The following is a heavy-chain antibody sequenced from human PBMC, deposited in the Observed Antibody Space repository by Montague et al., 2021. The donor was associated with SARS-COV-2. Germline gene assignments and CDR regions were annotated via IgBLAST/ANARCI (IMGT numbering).Heavy chain of an antibody. CDR3: ARPLVRGAPKAFDI. J-gene: IGHJ3*02. CDR1: GGSITRNYY. V-gene: IGHV4-39*01. D-gene: IGHD3-10*01. CDR2: IYYSGTT. Sequence: SETLSLTCTVSGGSITRNYYWGWIRQPPGKGLEWVGNIYYSGTTFINPSLKSRVTISVDASKNQFSLNLTSVPAADTAVYYCARPLVRGAPKAFDIWGQGALVIVSS.